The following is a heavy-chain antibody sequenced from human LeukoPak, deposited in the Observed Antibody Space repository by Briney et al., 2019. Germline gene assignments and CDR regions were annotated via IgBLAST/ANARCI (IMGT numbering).Heavy chain of an antibody. CDR1: GGSFSGYY. V-gene: IGHV4-34*01. CDR2: INHSGST. Sequence: SETLSLTCAVYGGSFSGYYWSWIRQPPGKGLEWIGEINHSGSTNYNPSLKSRVTISVDTSKNQFSLKPSSVTAADTAVYYCARGREDTAMVTGIDYWGQGTLVTVSS. D-gene: IGHD5-18*01. J-gene: IGHJ4*02. CDR3: ARGREDTAMVTGIDY.